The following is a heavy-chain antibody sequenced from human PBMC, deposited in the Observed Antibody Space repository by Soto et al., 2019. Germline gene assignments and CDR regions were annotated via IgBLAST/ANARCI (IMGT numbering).Heavy chain of an antibody. J-gene: IGHJ6*02. Sequence: ASVKVSCKASGYSFSKYAIYWVRQAPGQSLECVGWINAANGNTKYSQRFQGRVTATRDTSASTVFMELSSLTSEDTAVYYCARADDGHDKSVMDVWGQGTTVIVSS. CDR1: GYSFSKYA. V-gene: IGHV1-3*01. CDR2: INAANGNT. D-gene: IGHD5-12*01. CDR3: ARADDGHDKSVMDV.